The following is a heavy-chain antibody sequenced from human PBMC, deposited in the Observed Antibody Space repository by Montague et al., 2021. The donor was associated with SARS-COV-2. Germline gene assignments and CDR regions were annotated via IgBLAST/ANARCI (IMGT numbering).Heavy chain of an antibody. CDR2: IDWDDDK. D-gene: IGHD4-23*01. V-gene: IGHV2-70*11. CDR3: ARVYYGGNSAFDY. CDR1: GFSLSTSGMC. Sequence: PALVKPTQTLTLTCTFSGFSLSTSGMCVSWIRQPPGKALEWLARIDWDDDKYYSASLKTRLTISKDTSKNQVVLTMTNMDPVDTATYYCARVYYGGNSAFDYWGQGTLVTVSS. J-gene: IGHJ4*02.